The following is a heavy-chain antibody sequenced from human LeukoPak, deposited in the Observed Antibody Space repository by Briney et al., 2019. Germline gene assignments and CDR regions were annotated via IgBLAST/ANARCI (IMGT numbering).Heavy chain of an antibody. J-gene: IGHJ2*01. Sequence: GGSLRLSCAASGFTFSSYWMSWVRQAPGKGLEWVANIKQDGSEKYYVDSVKGRFTISRDNAKNSLYLQMNSLRAEDTAVYYCARSYGDYVFTENWYFDLWGRGTQVTVSS. CDR3: ARSYGDYVFTENWYFDL. D-gene: IGHD4-17*01. CDR1: GFTFSSYW. V-gene: IGHV3-7*01. CDR2: IKQDGSEK.